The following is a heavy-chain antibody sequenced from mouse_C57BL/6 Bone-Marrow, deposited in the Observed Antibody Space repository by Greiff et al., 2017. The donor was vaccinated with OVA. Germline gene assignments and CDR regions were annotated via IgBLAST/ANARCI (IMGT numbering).Heavy chain of an antibody. Sequence: QVHLQQSGAELARPGASVNLSCKASGYTFTSYGISWVKQRTGQGLEWIGEIYPRSGNTYYNEKFKGKATLTADKSSSTAYMELRSLTSEDSAVYFCANYDYDERDYWGQGTTLTVSS. J-gene: IGHJ2*01. D-gene: IGHD2-4*01. CDR1: GYTFTSYG. CDR2: IYPRSGNT. V-gene: IGHV1-81*01. CDR3: ANYDYDERDY.